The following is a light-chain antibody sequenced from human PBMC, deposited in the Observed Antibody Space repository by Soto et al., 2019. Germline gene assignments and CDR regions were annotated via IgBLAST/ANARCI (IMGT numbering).Light chain of an antibody. J-gene: IGLJ3*02. V-gene: IGLV7-43*01. CDR2: STS. CDR1: TGTVTSSFY. Sequence: QAVVTQEPSLTVSPGGTVTLTCASSTGTVTSSFYPNWFQQKPGQPPRSLIYSTSNKYSWTPARFSGSLLGGKAALTLSVVQPEDEADYYCQLYFGATRVFGGGTKLTVL. CDR3: QLYFGATRV.